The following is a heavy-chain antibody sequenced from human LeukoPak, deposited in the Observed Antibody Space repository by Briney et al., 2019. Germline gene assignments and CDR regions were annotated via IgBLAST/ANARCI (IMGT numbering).Heavy chain of an antibody. J-gene: IGHJ5*02. Sequence: SETLSLTCTVSGGSISSGSYYWSWIRQPAGKGLEWIGRIYTSGRTNYNPSLKSRVTISVDTSKNQFSLKLSSVTAADTAVYYCASERYCSGGSCYPNWFDPWGQGTLVTVSS. CDR1: GGSISSGSYY. V-gene: IGHV4-61*02. CDR2: IYTSGRT. D-gene: IGHD2-15*01. CDR3: ASERYCSGGSCYPNWFDP.